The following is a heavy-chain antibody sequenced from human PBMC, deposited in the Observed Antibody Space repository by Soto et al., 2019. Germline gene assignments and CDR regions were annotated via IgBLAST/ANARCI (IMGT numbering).Heavy chain of an antibody. V-gene: IGHV4-39*01. D-gene: IGHD3-16*02. CDR1: GGSISSSSYY. CDR3: AGDYDYIWGSYRLNINFDY. Sequence: SETLSLTCTVSGGSISSSSYYWGWIRQPPGKRLEWIGSIYYSGSTYYNPSLKSRVTISVDTSKNQFSLKLSSVTAADTAVYYCAGDYDYIWGSYRLNINFDYWGQGTLVTVSS. J-gene: IGHJ4*02. CDR2: IYYSGST.